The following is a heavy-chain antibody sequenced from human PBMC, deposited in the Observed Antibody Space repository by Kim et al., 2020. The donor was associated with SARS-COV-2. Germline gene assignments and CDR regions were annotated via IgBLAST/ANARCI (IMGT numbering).Heavy chain of an antibody. CDR3: AVEGPFEY. V-gene: IGHV3-48*02. D-gene: IGHD3-3*01. Sequence: SSYTIYYADSVKGRFTISRDDAKNSLYLQMNSLRDEDTAVYYCAVEGPFEYWGQGTLVTVSS. CDR2: SSYTI. J-gene: IGHJ4*02.